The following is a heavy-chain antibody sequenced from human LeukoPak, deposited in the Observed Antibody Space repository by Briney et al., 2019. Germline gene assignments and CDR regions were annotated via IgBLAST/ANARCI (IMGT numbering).Heavy chain of an antibody. J-gene: IGHJ4*02. V-gene: IGHV3-23*01. CDR1: GFTFGTYA. D-gene: IGHD6-6*01. Sequence: GWSLRLSCAASGFTFGTYAMTWVRQAPGKGLEWVSAISGSGGSTYYADSVKGRFTISRDNSKNTLFLQMNSLRPDDTAVYYCAKGGDYSTSSELDFWGQGTLVTVSS. CDR2: ISGSGGST. CDR3: AKGGDYSTSSELDF.